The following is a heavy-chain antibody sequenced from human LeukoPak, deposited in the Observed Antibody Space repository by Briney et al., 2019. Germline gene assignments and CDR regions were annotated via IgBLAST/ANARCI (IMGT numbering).Heavy chain of an antibody. CDR2: IKQDGSEK. V-gene: IGHV3-7*01. Sequence: PGGSLRLSCAASGFTFSSYWMSWVRQAPGKGLEWVANIKQDGSEKYYVDSVKGRFTISRDNAKNSLYLQMNSLRAEDTAVYYCAGSPTVTTGDAFDIWGQGTMVTVSS. CDR3: AGSPTVTTGDAFDI. D-gene: IGHD4-11*01. CDR1: GFTFSSYW. J-gene: IGHJ3*02.